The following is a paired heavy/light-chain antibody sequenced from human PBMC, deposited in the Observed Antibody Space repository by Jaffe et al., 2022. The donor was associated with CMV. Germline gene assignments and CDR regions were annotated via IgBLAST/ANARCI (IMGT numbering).Light chain of an antibody. V-gene: IGLV2-14*03. CDR2: DVS. CDR1: SSDVGGYNY. Sequence: QSALTQPASVSGSPGQSITISCTGTSSDVGGYNYVSWYQQHPGKAPKLMIYDVSNRPSGVSNRFSGSKSGNTASLTISGLQAEDEADYYCSSYTSSSAVVFGGGTKLTVL. CDR3: SSYTSSSAVV. J-gene: IGLJ2*01.
Heavy chain of an antibody. CDR3: ASLIPAAIGDGYYYGMDV. V-gene: IGHV1-69*01. D-gene: IGHD2-2*01. J-gene: IGHJ6*02. CDR2: IIPIFGTA. Sequence: QVQLVQSGAEVKKPGSSVKVSCKASGGTFSSYAISWVRQAPGQGLEWMGGIIPIFGTANYAQKFQGRVTITADESTSTAYMELSSLRSEDTAVYYCASLIPAAIGDGYYYGMDVWGQGTTVTVSS. CDR1: GGTFSSYA.